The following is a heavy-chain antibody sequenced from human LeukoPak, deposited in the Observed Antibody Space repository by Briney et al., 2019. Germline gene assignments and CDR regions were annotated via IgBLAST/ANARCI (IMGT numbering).Heavy chain of an antibody. D-gene: IGHD1-26*01. CDR2: IYSGGST. J-gene: IGHJ4*02. CDR1: GFTFSSYS. Sequence: PGGSLRLSCAASGFTFSSYSMNWVRQAPGKGLEWVSVIYSGGSTYYTDSVKGRFTISRDNSKNTLYLQMNNLRVEDTAVYYCARGPQGKSGSPPYYFDYWGQGTLVTVSS. V-gene: IGHV3-66*01. CDR3: ARGPQGKSGSPPYYFDY.